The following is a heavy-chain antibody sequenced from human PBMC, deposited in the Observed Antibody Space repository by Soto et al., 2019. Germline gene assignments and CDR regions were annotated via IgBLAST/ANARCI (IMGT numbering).Heavy chain of an antibody. CDR1: GYTFTSYY. CDR3: ARSCGYYSSGWPPNYYYYGMDV. V-gene: IGHV1-46*01. J-gene: IGHJ6*02. CDR2: INPSGGST. Sequence: GASVKVSCKASGYTFTSYYMHWVRQAPGQGLEWMGIINPSGGSTSYAQKFQGRVTISVDTSKNQFSLKLSSVTAADTAVYYCARSCGYYSSGWPPNYYYYGMDVWGQGTTVTVSS. D-gene: IGHD6-19*01.